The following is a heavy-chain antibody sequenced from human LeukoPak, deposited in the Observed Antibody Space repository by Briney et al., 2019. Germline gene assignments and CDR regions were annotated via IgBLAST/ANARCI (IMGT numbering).Heavy chain of an antibody. CDR2: MNQSSGSS. V-gene: IGHV1-8*01. CDR3: AGAPDSAWFDS. Sequence: ASVKVSCKASGDTFRNYDLNWMRQAPGQGLEWMGRMNQSSGSSSSSQKFHGRVTMTRDTSISTAYMELSSLTSDDTAVYFCAGAPDSAWFDSWGQGTLVIVSS. CDR1: GDTFRNYD. D-gene: IGHD4-11*01. J-gene: IGHJ5*01.